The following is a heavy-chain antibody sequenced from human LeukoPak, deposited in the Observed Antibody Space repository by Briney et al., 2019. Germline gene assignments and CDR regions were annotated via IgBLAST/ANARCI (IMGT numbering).Heavy chain of an antibody. CDR1: GFTFSSYA. V-gene: IGHV3-30-3*01. CDR2: ISYDGSNK. D-gene: IGHD3-10*01. J-gene: IGHJ4*02. CDR3: ARFDEGFDY. Sequence: PGRSLRLSCAASGFTFSSYAMHWVRQAPGKGLEWVAVISYDGSNKYYADSVKGRLTISRDNSENTLYLQMNSLRAEDTAVCYCARFDEGFDYWGQGTLVTVSS.